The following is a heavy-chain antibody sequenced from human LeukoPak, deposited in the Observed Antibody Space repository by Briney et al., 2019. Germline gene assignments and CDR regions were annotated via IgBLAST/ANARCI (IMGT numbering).Heavy chain of an antibody. CDR1: GGSISSYY. V-gene: IGHV4-4*07. D-gene: IGHD2-2*01. Sequence: SETLSLACTVSGGSISSYYWSWIRQPAGKGLEWIGRIYTSGSTNYNPSLKSRVTMSVDTSKNQFSLKLSSVTAADTAVYYCARVGYCSSTSCYALGAFDIWGQGTMVTVSS. J-gene: IGHJ3*02. CDR2: IYTSGST. CDR3: ARVGYCSSTSCYALGAFDI.